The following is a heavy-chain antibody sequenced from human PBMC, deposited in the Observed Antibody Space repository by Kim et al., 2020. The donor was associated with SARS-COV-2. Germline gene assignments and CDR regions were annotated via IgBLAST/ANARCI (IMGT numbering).Heavy chain of an antibody. J-gene: IGHJ6*01. CDR2: ISGGGTTS. D-gene: IGHD2-8*02. Sequence: GGSLRLSCAASGFPFTSFAMSWVRQAPGKGLEWISVISGGGTTSYSDFVVKRWSTSCRNIYKTTYLLMNSQLTAETTAHFYSRRGVLWPGVLYWMDV. V-gene: IGHV3-23*03. CDR3: RRGVLWPGVLYWMDV. CDR1: GFPFTSFA.